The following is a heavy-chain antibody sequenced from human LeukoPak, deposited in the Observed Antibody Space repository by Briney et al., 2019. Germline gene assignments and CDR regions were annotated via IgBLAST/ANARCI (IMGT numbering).Heavy chain of an antibody. CDR2: IYYSGST. D-gene: IGHD1-20*01. CDR1: GGSISSSSYY. V-gene: IGHV4-39*01. J-gene: IGHJ4*01. CDR3: AGRDNWNEFDN. Sequence: SETLSLTRTVSGGSISSSSYYWGWIRQPPGKGLEWIGSIYYSGSTYYNPSLKSRVTISVDTSKNQFSLKLSSVTAADTAVYYWAGRDNWNEFDNWGQEPWSPSPQ.